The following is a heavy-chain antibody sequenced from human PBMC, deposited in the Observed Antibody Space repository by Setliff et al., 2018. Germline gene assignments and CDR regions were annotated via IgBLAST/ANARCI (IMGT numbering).Heavy chain of an antibody. D-gene: IGHD1-1*01. J-gene: IGHJ5*02. CDR1: GVSVASHY. V-gene: IGHV4-59*02. CDR2: VHDNGET. CDR3: ARGSTGIYDP. Sequence: SETLSLTCTVSGVSVASHYWSWIRQAPGTGLEWIAYVHDNGETNQSPSLKSRVTISVDTSKNQFSLKMTSVTAADTAIYYCARGSTGIYDPWGQGILVTVSS.